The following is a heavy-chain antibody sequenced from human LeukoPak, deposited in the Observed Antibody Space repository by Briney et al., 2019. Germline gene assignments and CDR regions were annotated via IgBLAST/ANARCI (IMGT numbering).Heavy chain of an antibody. CDR3: TGGGWSTDAFDI. CDR1: GFTFSNYA. V-gene: IGHV3-23*01. CDR2: VSGTGGST. D-gene: IGHD6-19*01. Sequence: GGSLRLSCGASGFTFSNYAMSWVRQAPGEGLEWVSSVSGTGGSTNYADSVKGRFTISRDNSKNTLYLQMNSLRAEDTAIYYCTGGGWSTDAFDIWGQGTVVTVSS. J-gene: IGHJ3*02.